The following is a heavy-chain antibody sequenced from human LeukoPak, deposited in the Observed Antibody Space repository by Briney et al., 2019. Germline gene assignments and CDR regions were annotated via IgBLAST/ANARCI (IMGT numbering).Heavy chain of an antibody. Sequence: SGTPSLTCTVSGGSTSSSSYYWGWIRQPPGKGLGWIGSIYYSGSTYYNPSLKSRVTISVDTSKNQLSLKLSSVTDADTAVYYRARGTMVRGVIITKGSKVNWCDPWGQRTLVTVSS. J-gene: IGHJ5*02. CDR3: ARGTMVRGVIITKGSKVNWCDP. CDR1: GGSTSSSSYY. D-gene: IGHD3-10*01. V-gene: IGHV4-39*01. CDR2: IYYSGST.